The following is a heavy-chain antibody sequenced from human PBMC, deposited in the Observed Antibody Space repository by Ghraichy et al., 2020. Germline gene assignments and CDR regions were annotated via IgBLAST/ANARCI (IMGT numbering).Heavy chain of an antibody. CDR2: ITSSSRRL. CDR1: GFSFSSYG. D-gene: IGHD4-23*01. Sequence: GGSLRLSCVGSGFSFSSYGMNWVRQSPGKGLEWVSYITSSSRRLFYADSVKGRFTISRDNAQNSLSLQMNSLRDEDTAVYYCARASMVVRFFYYDGMDVWGQGTTVTVSS. V-gene: IGHV3-48*02. CDR3: ARASMVVRFFYYDGMDV. J-gene: IGHJ6*02.